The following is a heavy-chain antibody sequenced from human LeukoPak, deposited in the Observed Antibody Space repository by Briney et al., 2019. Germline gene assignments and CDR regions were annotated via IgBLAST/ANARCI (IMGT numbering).Heavy chain of an antibody. J-gene: IGHJ6*02. CDR1: GFTFSSYA. V-gene: IGHV3-30*04. D-gene: IGHD4-11*01. CDR2: ISYGGSNK. Sequence: GGSLRLSCAASGFTFSSYAMHWVRQAPGKGLEWVAVISYGGSNKYYADSVKGRFTISRDNSKNTLYLQMNSLRAEDTAVYYCAKGPLVTEEYYYYYGMDVWGQGTTVTVSS. CDR3: AKGPLVTEEYYYYYGMDV.